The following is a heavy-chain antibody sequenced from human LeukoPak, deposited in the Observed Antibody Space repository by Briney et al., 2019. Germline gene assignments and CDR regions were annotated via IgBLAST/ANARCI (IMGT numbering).Heavy chain of an antibody. CDR3: AKASWVSRADAVL. Sequence: PGGSLRLSCAASGFTFSSYAMSWVRQAPARGLEWVSSFRGDGETFYIDSVKGRFTLSRDESRNTVHLQLNNLRVEDTAVYFCAKASWVSRADAVLWGQGTLVTVSS. CDR1: GFTFSSYA. J-gene: IGHJ4*02. CDR2: FRGDGET. V-gene: IGHV3-23*01. D-gene: IGHD3-16*01.